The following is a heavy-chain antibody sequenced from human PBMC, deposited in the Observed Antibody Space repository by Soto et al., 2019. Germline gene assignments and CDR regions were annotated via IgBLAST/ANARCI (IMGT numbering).Heavy chain of an antibody. Sequence: EVQLVESGGGLVQPGGSLRLSCVASGFTFSNYWMSWVRQAPGKGLEWVANIKRDGSDNYYVDSVKGRFTISRDNAKNSLSLQMNSLRAEDTAVYYCARISSLAAAVWGQGTVVTVSS. D-gene: IGHD6-13*01. J-gene: IGHJ3*01. CDR3: ARISSLAAAV. CDR2: IKRDGSDN. CDR1: GFTFSNYW. V-gene: IGHV3-7*01.